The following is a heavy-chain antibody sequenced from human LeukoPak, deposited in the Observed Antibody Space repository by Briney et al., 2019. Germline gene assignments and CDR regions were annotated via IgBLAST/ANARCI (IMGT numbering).Heavy chain of an antibody. V-gene: IGHV3-48*03. CDR2: ISSSGSTI. CDR1: GFTFSSYE. J-gene: IGHJ4*02. D-gene: IGHD4-17*01. Sequence: GGSLRLSCAASGFTFSSYEMNWVRQAPGKGLEWVSYISSSGSTIYYADSVKGRFTISRDNAKNSLYLQMNSLRAEDTAVYYCARRGDYVLGYRYFDYWGQGTLVTVSS. CDR3: ARRGDYVLGYRYFDY.